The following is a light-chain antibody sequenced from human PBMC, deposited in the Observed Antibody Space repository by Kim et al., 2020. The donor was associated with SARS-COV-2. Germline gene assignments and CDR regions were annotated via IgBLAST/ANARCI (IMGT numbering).Light chain of an antibody. CDR3: QQYGSSHYT. V-gene: IGKV3-20*01. CDR1: QSVSSSY. Sequence: LSPGERAPPSCRASQSVSSSYLAWYQQKPGEAPRLLIYAISSRATGIPDRFSGSGSGTDFTLTISRLEPEDFAVYYCQQYGSSHYTFGQGTKLEI. CDR2: AIS. J-gene: IGKJ2*01.